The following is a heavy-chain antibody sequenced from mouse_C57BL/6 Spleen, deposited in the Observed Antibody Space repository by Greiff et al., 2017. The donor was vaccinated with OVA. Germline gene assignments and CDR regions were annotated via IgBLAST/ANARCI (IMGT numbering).Heavy chain of an antibody. D-gene: IGHD2-2*01. CDR2: IDPSDSYT. CDR1: GYTFTSYW. Sequence: VQLQQPGAELVRPGTSVKLSCKASGYTFTSYWMHWVKQRPGQGLEWIGVIDPSDSYTNYNQKFKGKATLTVDTSSSTAYMQLSSLTSEDSAVYYCARGGYHFDYWGQGTTLTVSS. CDR3: ARGGYHFDY. J-gene: IGHJ2*01. V-gene: IGHV1-59*01.